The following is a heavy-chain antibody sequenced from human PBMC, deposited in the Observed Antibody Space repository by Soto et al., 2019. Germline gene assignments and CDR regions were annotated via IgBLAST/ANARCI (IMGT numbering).Heavy chain of an antibody. CDR1: PFTFRSYS. J-gene: IGHJ4*02. CDR2: ISYDGSKE. CDR3: ARYCNGGACYSASLDY. V-gene: IGHV3-30*09. D-gene: IGHD2-15*01. Sequence: GGSLRLSCAASPFTFRSYSMHWVRQAPGKGLEWVTSISYDGSKESYADYVKGRFAISRDNSKNTLYLQMNSLRPEDTAVYFCARYCNGGACYSASLDYWGQGTQVTVSS.